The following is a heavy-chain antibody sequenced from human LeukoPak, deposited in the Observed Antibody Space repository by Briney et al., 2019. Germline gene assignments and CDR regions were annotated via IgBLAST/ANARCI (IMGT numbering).Heavy chain of an antibody. J-gene: IGHJ4*02. D-gene: IGHD3-10*01. CDR1: GFTLSSYD. V-gene: IGHV3-30*04. Sequence: GGSLRLSSAASGFTLSSYDIHWVRQAPGKGLEWVAVISYDGSKKYYADSVKGRLTISGDNSKNTLYLQMNSLRAEDTAVYYCARGSKWFGELIRRGEYFFDYWGQGTLVTVSS. CDR2: ISYDGSKK. CDR3: ARGSKWFGELIRRGEYFFDY.